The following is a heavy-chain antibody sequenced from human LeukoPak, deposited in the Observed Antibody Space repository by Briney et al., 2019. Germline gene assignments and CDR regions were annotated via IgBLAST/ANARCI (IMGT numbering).Heavy chain of an antibody. J-gene: IGHJ5*02. CDR1: GYTFTSYY. CDR3: ARLLGYCSSTSCEGPFDP. CDR2: INPSGGST. Sequence: ASVKVSCKASGYTFTSYYMHWVRQAPGQGLEWMGIINPSGGSTSYAQKFQGRVTMTRDTSTSTVYMELSSLRSEDTAVYYCARLLGYCSSTSCEGPFDPWGQGTLVTVSS. V-gene: IGHV1-46*01. D-gene: IGHD2-2*01.